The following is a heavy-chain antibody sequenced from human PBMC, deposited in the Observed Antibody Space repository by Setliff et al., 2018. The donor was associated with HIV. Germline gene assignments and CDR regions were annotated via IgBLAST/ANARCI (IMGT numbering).Heavy chain of an antibody. D-gene: IGHD6-25*01. CDR1: GFTFSSYW. Sequence: PGGSLRLSCAASGFTFSSYWMHWVRQAPGKDLEWVSLISWDGSITYYADSVKGRFTFSRDNAKNTLYLQMNSLSAEDTAVYYCARGAGRPPLAFYIWGQGTMVTVSS. V-gene: IGHV3-74*01. J-gene: IGHJ3*02. CDR2: ISWDGSIT. CDR3: ARGAGRPPLAFYI.